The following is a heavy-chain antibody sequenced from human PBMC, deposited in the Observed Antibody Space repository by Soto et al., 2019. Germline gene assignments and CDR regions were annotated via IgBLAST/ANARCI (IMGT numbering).Heavy chain of an antibody. CDR3: ARDRYCSGGSCYSDRGHNWFDP. CDR2: ISSSSSYI. V-gene: IGHV3-21*01. J-gene: IGHJ5*02. D-gene: IGHD2-15*01. Sequence: GGSLRLSCAASGFTFSSYSMNWVRQAPGKGLGWVSSISSSSSYIYYADSVKGRFTISRDNAKNSLYLQMNSLRAEDTAVYYCARDRYCSGGSCYSDRGHNWFDPWGQGTLVTVSS. CDR1: GFTFSSYS.